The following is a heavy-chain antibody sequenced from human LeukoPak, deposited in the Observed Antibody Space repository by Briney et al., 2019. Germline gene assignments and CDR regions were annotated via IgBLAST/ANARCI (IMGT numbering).Heavy chain of an antibody. J-gene: IGHJ4*02. CDR3: ARDSSGPAF. D-gene: IGHD6-19*01. Sequence: GGSLRLSCAASGFTVSSNYMSWVRQAPGKGLEWVSVIYSGGNTYYADSVRGRFTISRDSSKNILFLQMNSLRADDTAVYYCARDSSGPAFWGRGTLVTVSS. CDR1: GFTVSSNY. V-gene: IGHV3-53*01. CDR2: IYSGGNT.